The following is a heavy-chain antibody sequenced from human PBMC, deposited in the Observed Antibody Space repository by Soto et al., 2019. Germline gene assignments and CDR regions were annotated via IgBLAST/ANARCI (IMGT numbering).Heavy chain of an antibody. CDR3: ARDYGGSFDY. V-gene: IGHV4-59*01. CDR2: IYYSGST. Sequence: SDSLALTCTVHGCSICSDYWSWIRQPPGKGLEWIGYIYYSGSTNYNPSLKSRVTISVDTSKNQFSLKLSSVTAADTAVYYCARDYGGSFDYWGQGTLVTVS. D-gene: IGHD2-15*01. J-gene: IGHJ4*02. CDR1: GCSICSDY.